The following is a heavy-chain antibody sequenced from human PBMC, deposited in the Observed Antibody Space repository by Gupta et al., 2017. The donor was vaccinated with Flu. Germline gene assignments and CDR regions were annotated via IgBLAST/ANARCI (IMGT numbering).Heavy chain of an antibody. V-gene: IGHV4-4*02. Sequence: QVQLQESGPGLVKPSGTLSLTCAVSGGSISSSNWWSWVRQPPGKGLEWIGEIYHSGSTNYNPSRKSRVTISVDKSKNQVSMKLSSVTAADTAVYYCARGGSSGYSLSRFDYGGQGTLVTVYS. CDR2: IYHSGST. CDR3: ARGGSSGYSLSRFDY. CDR1: GGSISSSNW. J-gene: IGHJ4*02. D-gene: IGHD6-13*01.